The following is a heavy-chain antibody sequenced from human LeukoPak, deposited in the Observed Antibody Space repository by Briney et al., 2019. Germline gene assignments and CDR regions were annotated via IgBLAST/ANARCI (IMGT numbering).Heavy chain of an antibody. CDR1: GGSISSSSYC. V-gene: IGHV4-39*07. Sequence: SETLSLTCTVSGGSISSSSYCWGWVRQPPGKGLEWIASIYYSGSKTFYDPSLKSRVTISGDTSNNQFSLKLSSVTAADTAVYYCARELVGANQRFDYWGQGTLVTVSS. D-gene: IGHD1-26*01. CDR2: IYYSGSKT. CDR3: ARELVGANQRFDY. J-gene: IGHJ4*02.